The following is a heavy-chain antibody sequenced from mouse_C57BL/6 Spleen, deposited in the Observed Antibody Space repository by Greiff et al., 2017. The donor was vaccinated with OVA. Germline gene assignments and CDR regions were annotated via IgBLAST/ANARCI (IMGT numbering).Heavy chain of an antibody. CDR2: ISDGGSYT. Sequence: EVKLQESGGGLVKPGGSLKLSCAASGFTFSSYAMSWVRQTPEKRLEWVATISDGGSYTYYPDNVKGRFTISRDNAKNNLYLQMSHLKSEDTAMYYCARASNYGFDYWGQGTTLTVSS. V-gene: IGHV5-4*03. CDR1: GFTFSSYA. J-gene: IGHJ2*01. CDR3: ARASNYGFDY. D-gene: IGHD2-5*01.